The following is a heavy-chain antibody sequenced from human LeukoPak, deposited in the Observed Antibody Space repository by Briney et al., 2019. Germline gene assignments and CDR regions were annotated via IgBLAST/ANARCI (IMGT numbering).Heavy chain of an antibody. J-gene: IGHJ4*02. CDR3: AGGTGVPAAEFDY. D-gene: IGHD2-2*01. Sequence: SETLSLTCTVSGGSISSYYWSWIRQPPGKGLEWIGYIYYSGSTNYNPSLKSRVTISVDMSKNQFSLKLSSVTAADTAVYYCAGGTGVPAAEFDYWGQGTLVTVSS. CDR1: GGSISSYY. CDR2: IYYSGST. V-gene: IGHV4-59*01.